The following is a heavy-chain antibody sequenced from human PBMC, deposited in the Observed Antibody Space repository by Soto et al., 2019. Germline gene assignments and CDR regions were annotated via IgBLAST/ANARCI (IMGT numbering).Heavy chain of an antibody. CDR2: IYYSGST. V-gene: IGHV4-30-4*01. Sequence: KPSETLSLTCTVSDGSISSGDYYWSWIRQPPGKGLEWVGYIYYSGSTYYNPSLKSRVTISVDTSKNQFSLKLSSVTAADTAVYYCARGRYSGYARPFDPWGQGTLVTVSS. CDR3: ARGRYSGYARPFDP. CDR1: DGSISSGDYY. D-gene: IGHD5-12*01. J-gene: IGHJ5*02.